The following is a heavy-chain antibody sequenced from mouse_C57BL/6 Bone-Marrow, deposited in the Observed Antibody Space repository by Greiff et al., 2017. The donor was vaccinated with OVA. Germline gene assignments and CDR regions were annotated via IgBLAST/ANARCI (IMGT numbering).Heavy chain of an antibody. D-gene: IGHD2-1*01. CDR1: GFNIKDDY. J-gene: IGHJ3*01. V-gene: IGHV14-4*01. Sequence: VQLQQSGAELVRPGASVKLSCTASGFNIKDDYMHWVKQRPEQGLEWIGWIDPENGDTEYASKFQGKAPITADTSSNTAYLQLSSLTSEDTAVYYCTTGNYWFAYWGQGTLVTVSA. CDR2: IDPENGDT. CDR3: TTGNYWFAY.